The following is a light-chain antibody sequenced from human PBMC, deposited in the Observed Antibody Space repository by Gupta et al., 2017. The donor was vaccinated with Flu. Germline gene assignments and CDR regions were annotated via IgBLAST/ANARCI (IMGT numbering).Light chain of an antibody. Sequence: EIVLTQSPATLSLSPGERATLSCRASQSVSSYLAWYQQKPGQAPRLLIYDASNRATGIPARFSGSGYGKDFTLTISSREQEDFAVYYCQQRSNWPAVTFGHGTKVDIK. CDR1: QSVSSY. CDR2: DAS. CDR3: QQRSNWPAVT. J-gene: IGKJ3*01. V-gene: IGKV3-11*01.